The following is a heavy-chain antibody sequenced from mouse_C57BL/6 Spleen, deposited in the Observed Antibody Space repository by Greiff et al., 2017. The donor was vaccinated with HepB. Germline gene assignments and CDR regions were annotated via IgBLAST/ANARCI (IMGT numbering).Heavy chain of an antibody. CDR1: GYTFTDYE. CDR2: IDPETGGT. D-gene: IGHD2-4*01. CDR3: TSGYDYVWCAY. V-gene: IGHV1-15*01. J-gene: IGHJ3*01. Sequence: QVQLQQSGAELVRPGASVTLSCKASGYTFTDYEMHWVKQTPVHGLEWIGAIDPETGGTAYNQKFKGKAILTADKSSSTAYMELRSLTSEDSAVYYCTSGYDYVWCAYWGQGTLVTVSA.